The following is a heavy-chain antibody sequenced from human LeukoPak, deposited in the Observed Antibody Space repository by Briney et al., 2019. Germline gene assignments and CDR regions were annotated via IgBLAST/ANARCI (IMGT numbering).Heavy chain of an antibody. CDR1: GGSISSYY. D-gene: IGHD6-13*01. CDR2: IYYSGST. V-gene: IGHV4-59*08. CDR3: ARLAAAGTPYNWFDP. Sequence: SETLSLTCTVSGGSISSYYWSWIRQPPGKGLEWIGYIYYSGSTNYNPSLKSRVTISLDTSKNQFSLKLSSVTAADTAVYYCARLAAAGTPYNWFDPWGQGTLVTVSS. J-gene: IGHJ5*02.